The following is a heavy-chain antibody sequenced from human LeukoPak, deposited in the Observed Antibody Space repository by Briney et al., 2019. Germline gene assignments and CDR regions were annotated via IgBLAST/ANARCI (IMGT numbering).Heavy chain of an antibody. Sequence: GGSLRLSCAASAFTFSDSYMSWIRQAPGKGLEWVSYIGSSGGHTNYADSVKGRFTISRDNAKNSLYLQLNSLRAEDTAVYYCARVKGDNGDYVDFDYWGQGTLVTVSS. CDR3: ARVKGDNGDYVDFDY. D-gene: IGHD4-17*01. CDR1: AFTFSDSY. CDR2: IGSSGGHT. V-gene: IGHV3-11*06. J-gene: IGHJ4*02.